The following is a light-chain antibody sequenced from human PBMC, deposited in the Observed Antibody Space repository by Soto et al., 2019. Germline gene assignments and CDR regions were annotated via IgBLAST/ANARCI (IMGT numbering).Light chain of an antibody. J-gene: IGKJ2*01. CDR2: GAS. CDR3: KQYNNWAQDT. V-gene: IGKV3-15*01. Sequence: EIVMTQSPATLSVSQGERATLSCRASQSVSSNLAGYQQTPGQAPRLLIYGASTRATGIPARFSGRGSGTEFTLTGSSLPSAVFAVYHGKQYNNWAQDTFGQGTKLEIK. CDR1: QSVSSN.